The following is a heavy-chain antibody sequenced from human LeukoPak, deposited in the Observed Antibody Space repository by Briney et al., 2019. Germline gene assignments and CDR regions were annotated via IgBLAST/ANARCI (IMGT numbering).Heavy chain of an antibody. J-gene: IGHJ5*02. V-gene: IGHV3-23*01. CDR3: ARGHSYGGDSVWFDP. Sequence: LAGGSLRLSCAVTGFTFSSYVMSWVRQAPGKGLEWVSSISGSGGSTYYADSVKGRFTISRDNSKKTLYLQMNSLRADDTAVYYCARGHSYGGDSVWFDPWGQGTLVTVSS. CDR1: GFTFSSYV. CDR2: ISGSGGST. D-gene: IGHD5-18*01.